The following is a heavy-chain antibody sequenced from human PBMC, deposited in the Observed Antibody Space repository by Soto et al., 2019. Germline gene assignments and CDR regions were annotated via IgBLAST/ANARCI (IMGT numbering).Heavy chain of an antibody. CDR3: SRSYSSDY. V-gene: IGHV3-11*01. D-gene: IGHD6-13*01. CDR2: ISGSGTTT. Sequence: QMQLVESGGGLVKPGGSLRLSCAASGFIFSDYYMSWIRQAPGKGLEWVSHISGSGTTTHYADSVKGRFTISRDNAKNSLYLQMTSLRAEDTAVYFCSRSYSSDYWGQGTLVTVSS. J-gene: IGHJ4*02. CDR1: GFIFSDYY.